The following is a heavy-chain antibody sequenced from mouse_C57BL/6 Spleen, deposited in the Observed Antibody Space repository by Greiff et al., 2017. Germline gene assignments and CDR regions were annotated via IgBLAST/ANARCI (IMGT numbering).Heavy chain of an antibody. V-gene: IGHV1-7*01. Sequence: QVQLQQSGAELAKPGASVKLSCKASGYTFTSYWMHWVKQRPGQGLEWIGYIDPSSGYTKYNQKFKDKATLTADKSSSTAYMQLSSLTYEDSAVYYCAKYDYDYAMDYWGQGTSVTVSS. CDR1: GYTFTSYW. D-gene: IGHD2-4*01. J-gene: IGHJ4*01. CDR2: IDPSSGYT. CDR3: AKYDYDYAMDY.